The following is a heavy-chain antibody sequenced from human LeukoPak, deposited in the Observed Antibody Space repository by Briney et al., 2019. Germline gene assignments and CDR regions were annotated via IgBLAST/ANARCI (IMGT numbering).Heavy chain of an antibody. Sequence: PGGSLRLSCAASGFTFSIYSMNWVRQAPGKGLEWVSSISSSSSYIYYADAVKGRFTISRDNAKNSLYLQMNSLRAEDTAVYYRARVWSYGDYGDVYFQHWGQGTLVTVSS. V-gene: IGHV3-21*01. D-gene: IGHD4-17*01. CDR1: GFTFSIYS. J-gene: IGHJ1*01. CDR2: ISSSSSYI. CDR3: ARVWSYGDYGDVYFQH.